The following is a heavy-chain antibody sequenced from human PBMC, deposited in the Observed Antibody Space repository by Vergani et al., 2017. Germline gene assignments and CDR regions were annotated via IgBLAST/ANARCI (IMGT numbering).Heavy chain of an antibody. CDR2: ISSSSSYT. CDR1: GFTFSDYY. V-gene: IGHV3-11*05. D-gene: IGHD3-22*01. J-gene: IGHJ4*02. CDR3: ARSYYYDSSGYYYDY. Sequence: QVQLVESGGGLVKPGGSLRLSCAASGFTFSDYYMSWIRPAPGKGLEWVSYISSSSSYTNYADSVKGRFTISRDNAKNSLYLQMNSLRAEDTAVYYCARSYYYDSSGYYYDYWGQGTLVTVSS.